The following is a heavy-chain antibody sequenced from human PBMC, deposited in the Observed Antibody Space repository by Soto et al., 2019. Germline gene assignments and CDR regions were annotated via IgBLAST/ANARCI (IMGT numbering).Heavy chain of an antibody. Sequence: SETLSRTSSVSGGSINNFHWSWIRQPPGKGLEWIGFVFYSGRTTYNPSLQSLVTISVDTSHNHFSLKLRSVTAADTATYYCARIKSGYSYGSIIDFWGQGKLVTVSS. J-gene: IGHJ4*02. CDR1: GGSINNFH. CDR2: VFYSGRT. V-gene: IGHV4-59*01. CDR3: ARIKSGYSYGSIIDF. D-gene: IGHD5-18*01.